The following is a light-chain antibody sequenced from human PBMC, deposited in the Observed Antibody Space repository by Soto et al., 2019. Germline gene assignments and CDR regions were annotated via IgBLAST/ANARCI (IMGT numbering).Light chain of an antibody. CDR3: QQYYKLPWT. J-gene: IGKJ1*01. CDR1: QSISSN. Sequence: IGMTKSPATLSVSPGERATLSCRASQSISSNLAWYQQKPGQAPRLLIYDASTRATGIPARFSGSGSGTEFTLTISSLQSADFAVYCCQQYYKLPWTFGQGTNVDI. CDR2: DAS. V-gene: IGKV3-15*01.